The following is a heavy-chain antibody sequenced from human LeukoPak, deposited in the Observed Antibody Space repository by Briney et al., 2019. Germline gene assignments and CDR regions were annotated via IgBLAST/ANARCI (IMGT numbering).Heavy chain of an antibody. Sequence: GGSLRLSCAASGFTFSSYWMHWVRQAPGKGLVWVSRINSDGSSTTYADSVKGRFTISRDNAKNSLYLQMNSLRAEDTAVYYCARRYSYGLFDYWGQGTLVTVSS. J-gene: IGHJ4*02. CDR2: INSDGSST. V-gene: IGHV3-74*01. CDR1: GFTFSSYW. D-gene: IGHD5-18*01. CDR3: ARRYSYGLFDY.